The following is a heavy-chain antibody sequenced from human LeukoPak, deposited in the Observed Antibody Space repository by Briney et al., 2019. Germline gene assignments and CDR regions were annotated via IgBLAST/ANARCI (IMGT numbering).Heavy chain of an antibody. CDR1: GYTFTGYY. Sequence: ASVKVSCKASGYTFTGYYMHWVRQAPGQGLEWMGWINPNSGGTNYAQKFQGRVTMTRDTSISTAYMELSRLRSDDTAVYYCARAQITIFGVVNDITPYYFGYWGQGTLVTVSS. J-gene: IGHJ4*02. V-gene: IGHV1-2*02. CDR3: ARAQITIFGVVNDITPYYFGY. D-gene: IGHD3-3*01. CDR2: INPNSGGT.